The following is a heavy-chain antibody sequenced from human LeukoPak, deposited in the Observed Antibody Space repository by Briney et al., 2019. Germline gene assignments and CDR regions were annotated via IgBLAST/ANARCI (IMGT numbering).Heavy chain of an antibody. Sequence: GGSLRLSCAASGFTFSSYEMNWVRQAPGRGLEWVSYISSSGSTIYYADSVKGRFTISRDNAKNSLYLQMNSLRAEDTAVYYCARLTYYKGSYYFDYWGQGTLVTVSS. D-gene: IGHD3-10*01. CDR3: ARLTYYKGSYYFDY. CDR2: ISSSGSTI. J-gene: IGHJ4*02. CDR1: GFTFSSYE. V-gene: IGHV3-48*03.